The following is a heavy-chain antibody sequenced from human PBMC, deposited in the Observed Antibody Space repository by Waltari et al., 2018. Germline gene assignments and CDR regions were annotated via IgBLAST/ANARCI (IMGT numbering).Heavy chain of an antibody. J-gene: IGHJ4*02. D-gene: IGHD6-13*01. V-gene: IGHV4-38-2*02. CDR3: ARDTGSSGYSFFFDY. Sequence: QVQLQESGPAVVKPSETLSLTCAVSGGSISGGYGWSWIRQAPGKGLEWIGRVSGSSTYTYFNPSLKSRVTSSKDTSKNQFSRKVTSVTAADTAVYYCARDTGSSGYSFFFDYWGQGVLVTVSS. CDR2: VSGSSTYT. CDR1: GGSISGGYG.